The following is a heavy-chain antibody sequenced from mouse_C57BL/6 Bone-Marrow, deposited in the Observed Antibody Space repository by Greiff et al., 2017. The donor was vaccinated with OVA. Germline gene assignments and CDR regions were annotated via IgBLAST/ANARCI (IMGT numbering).Heavy chain of an antibody. Sequence: QVQLQQPGAELVKPGASVKVSCKASGYTFTSYWMHWVKQRPGQGLEWIGRIHPSDSDTNYNQKFKGKATLTVDKPSSTAYMQLSSLTSEDSAVYYCARAYYYGSSLPWFAYWGQGTLVTVSA. CDR1: GYTFTSYW. J-gene: IGHJ3*01. D-gene: IGHD1-1*01. CDR3: ARAYYYGSSLPWFAY. CDR2: IHPSDSDT. V-gene: IGHV1-74*01.